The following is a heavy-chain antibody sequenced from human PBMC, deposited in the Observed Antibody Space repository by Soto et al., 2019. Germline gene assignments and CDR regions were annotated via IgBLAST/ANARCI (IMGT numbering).Heavy chain of an antibody. D-gene: IGHD1-26*01. Sequence: GGSLRLACAACGLSLSRYGMHWVRQAPGKGLEWVAVISYDGSNKYYADSVKGRFTISRDNSKNTLYLQMNSLRAEDTAVYYCAKDPELNWGQGTLVTVSS. CDR1: GLSLSRYG. CDR3: AKDPELN. J-gene: IGHJ4*02. V-gene: IGHV3-30*18. CDR2: ISYDGSNK.